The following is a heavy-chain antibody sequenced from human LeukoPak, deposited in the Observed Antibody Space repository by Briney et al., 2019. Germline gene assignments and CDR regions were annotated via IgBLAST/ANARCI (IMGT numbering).Heavy chain of an antibody. D-gene: IGHD6-6*01. V-gene: IGHV4-34*01. CDR1: GGSFSGYY. J-gene: IGHJ6*03. CDR3: ARAARQSYYYYYYMDV. CDR2: INHSGST. Sequence: SETLSLTCAVYGGSFSGYYWSWIRQPPGKGLEWIGEINHSGSTNYNPSLKSRVTISEDTSKNQFSLKLSSVTAADTAVYYCARAARQSYYYYYYMDVWGKGTTVTVSS.